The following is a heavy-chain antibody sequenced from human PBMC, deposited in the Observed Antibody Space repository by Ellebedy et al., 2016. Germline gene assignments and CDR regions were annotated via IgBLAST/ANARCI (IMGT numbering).Heavy chain of an antibody. CDR1: GYTFTRYY. D-gene: IGHD6-19*01. J-gene: IGHJ5*02. Sequence: ASVKVSCKASGYTFTRYYMHWVRQAPGQGLEWMGWINPNSGGTNYAQKFQGWVTMTRDTSISTAYMELSRLRSDDTAVYYCARGGSSGWYYWFDPWGQGTLVTVSS. CDR2: INPNSGGT. V-gene: IGHV1-2*04. CDR3: ARGGSSGWYYWFDP.